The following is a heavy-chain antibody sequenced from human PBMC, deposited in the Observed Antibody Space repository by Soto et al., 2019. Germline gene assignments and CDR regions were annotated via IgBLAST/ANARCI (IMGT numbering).Heavy chain of an antibody. V-gene: IGHV1-69*02. Sequence: ASVKVSCKASGGTFSSYTISWVRQAPGQGLEWMGRIIPILGIANYAQKFQGRVTITADKSTSTAYMELSSLRSEDTAVYYCAGVGYCSGGSCPEGILNWFDPWGQGTLVTVSS. D-gene: IGHD2-15*01. CDR1: GGTFSSYT. CDR2: IIPILGIA. CDR3: AGVGYCSGGSCPEGILNWFDP. J-gene: IGHJ5*02.